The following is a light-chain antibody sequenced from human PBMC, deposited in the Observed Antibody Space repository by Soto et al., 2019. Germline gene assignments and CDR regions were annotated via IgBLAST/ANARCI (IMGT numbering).Light chain of an antibody. CDR2: EVV. J-gene: IGLJ1*01. Sequence: QSVLTQPPSASGSPGQSVTISCTGTKSDIGVYDFVSWYQHHPGKAPRLIIYEVVQRPSGVPDRFSGSKSGNTASLTGSGLQAADEADYFCKSSAGSNTYVFGSGTKVTVL. CDR3: KSSAGSNTYV. CDR1: KSDIGVYDF. V-gene: IGLV2-8*01.